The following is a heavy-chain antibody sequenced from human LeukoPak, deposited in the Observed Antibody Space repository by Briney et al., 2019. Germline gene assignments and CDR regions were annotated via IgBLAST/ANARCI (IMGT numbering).Heavy chain of an antibody. CDR1: GGSISSSNYY. D-gene: IGHD3-3*01. J-gene: IGHJ4*02. Sequence: SETLSLTCTVSGGSISSSNYYWGWIRQPPGQGLEWIGSIYYGGRTYYNPSLTGRVTISVVTSKNQFSLQLNSVTAADTAVYYCARHDGRGGNTMGALDSWGQGPLVTVSS. V-gene: IGHV4-39*01. CDR2: IYYGGRT. CDR3: ARHDGRGGNTMGALDS.